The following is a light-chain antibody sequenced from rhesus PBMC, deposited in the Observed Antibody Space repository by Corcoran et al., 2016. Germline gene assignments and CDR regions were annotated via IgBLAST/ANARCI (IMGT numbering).Light chain of an antibody. V-gene: IGLV2-32*02. CDR3: SSQAGTKTFI. CDR1: SSDIGGHKY. J-gene: IGLJ1*01. CDR2: EVS. Sequence: QAVLTQPRSVSGSPGQSVTISCTGTSSDIGGHKYVSWYQHHPGTAPKFMIYEVSQRPSGVSDRFSGSKSGNTASLTISGLQAEYEADYYCSSQAGTKTFIFGAGTRLIVL.